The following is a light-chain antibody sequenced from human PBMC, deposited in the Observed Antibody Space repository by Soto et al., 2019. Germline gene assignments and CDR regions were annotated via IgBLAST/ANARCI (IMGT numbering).Light chain of an antibody. CDR2: DAS. CDR3: QQYDSYPYT. J-gene: IGKJ2*01. V-gene: IGKV1-5*01. Sequence: DIQMTQSPSTLSASVGDRVTITCRASQSISSWLAWYQQKPGKAPKLLIYDASSLESGVPARFSGSASATEFTLTVSGLQPDDFATYYCQQYDSYPYTFGQGTKVDI. CDR1: QSISSW.